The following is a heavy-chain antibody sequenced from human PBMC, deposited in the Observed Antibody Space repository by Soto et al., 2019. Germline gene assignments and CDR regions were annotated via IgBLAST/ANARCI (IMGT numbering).Heavy chain of an antibody. J-gene: IGHJ4*02. CDR3: TSPNYYYDSSPVDY. CDR2: IRSKANSYAT. V-gene: IGHV3-73*01. CDR1: GFTLSNAW. D-gene: IGHD3-22*01. Sequence: GGSLRLSCAASGFTLSNAWMNWVRQAPGKGLEWVGRIRSKANSYATAYAASVKGRFTISRDDSKNTAYLQMNSLKTEDTAVYYCTSPNYYYDSSPVDYWGQGTLVTVSS.